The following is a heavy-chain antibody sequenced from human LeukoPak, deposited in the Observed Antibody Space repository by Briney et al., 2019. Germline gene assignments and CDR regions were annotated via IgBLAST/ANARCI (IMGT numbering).Heavy chain of an antibody. CDR1: YDSIGTYL. V-gene: IGHV4-4*07. CDR3: ARGAGYSREVNYYYYMDV. Sequence: SETLSLTCTVSYDSIGTYLWNWVRQPAGKGLEWIGRIFASGSTFYSPSLKSRVTMSVDTSKSQFSLKLNSVTAADTAVYYCARGAGYSREVNYYYYMDVWGKGTTVTVSS. D-gene: IGHD1-26*01. J-gene: IGHJ6*03. CDR2: IFASGST.